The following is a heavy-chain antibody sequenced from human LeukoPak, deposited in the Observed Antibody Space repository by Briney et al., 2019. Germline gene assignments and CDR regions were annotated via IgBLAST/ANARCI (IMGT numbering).Heavy chain of an antibody. CDR2: IYYSGST. Sequence: PSETLSLTCTVSGGSVSSYYWSWIRQPPGKGLEWLGYIYYSGSTNYNPSLKSRVTISVDTSKNQFSLKLSSVTAADTAVYYCARGYGFFVVWGQGTLVTVSS. CDR1: GGSVSSYY. V-gene: IGHV4-59*02. D-gene: IGHD3-3*01. J-gene: IGHJ4*02. CDR3: ARGYGFFVV.